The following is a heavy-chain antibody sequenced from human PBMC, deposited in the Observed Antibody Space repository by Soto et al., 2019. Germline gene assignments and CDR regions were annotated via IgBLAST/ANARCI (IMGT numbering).Heavy chain of an antibody. V-gene: IGHV3-21*01. J-gene: IGHJ6*03. CDR1: GFIFSGYN. CDR2: IGTRTNYI. Sequence: PGGSLRLSCAASGFIFSGYNMNLVRQATGKGLEWISSIGTRTNYIYYADSVKGRFTISRDNAKNSLYLQLNSLRAEDTAVYYCSGVVSGTPDYHYMDVWGKGTTVTVSS. D-gene: IGHD2-15*01. CDR3: SGVVSGTPDYHYMDV.